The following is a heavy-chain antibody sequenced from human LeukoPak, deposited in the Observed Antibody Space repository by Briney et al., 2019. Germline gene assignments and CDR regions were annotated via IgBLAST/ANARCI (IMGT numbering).Heavy chain of an antibody. CDR3: ARGLYYDFWSGYFRSGSSGDAFDI. J-gene: IGHJ3*02. CDR2: MNPNSGNT. V-gene: IGHV1-8*01. D-gene: IGHD3-3*01. Sequence: ASVKVSCKASGYTGTSYDINLVRQATGQGLEWMGWMNPNSGNTGYAQKFQGRVTMTRNTSISTAYMELSSLRSEDTAVYYCARGLYYDFWSGYFRSGSSGDAFDIWGQGTMVTVSS. CDR1: GYTGTSYD.